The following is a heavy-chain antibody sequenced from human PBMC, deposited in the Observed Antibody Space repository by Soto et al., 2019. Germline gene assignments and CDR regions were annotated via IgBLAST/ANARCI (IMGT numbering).Heavy chain of an antibody. V-gene: IGHV1-69*02. CDR3: ARGGGDSSTWNWYDP. CDR2: IIPILGIT. J-gene: IGHJ5*02. CDR1: GGTFSSYS. Sequence: QVHLVQSGAEVKKPGSSVKVSCKDSGGTFSSYSITWVRQAPGQGLEWMGRIIPILGITNYAQNFQGRVTISADTSTNTAYMELDRLRSEDTAVYYCARGGGDSSTWNWYDPWGQGTLVTVSS. D-gene: IGHD6-13*01.